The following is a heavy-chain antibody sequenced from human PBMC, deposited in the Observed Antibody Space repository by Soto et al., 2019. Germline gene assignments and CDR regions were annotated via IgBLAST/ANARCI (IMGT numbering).Heavy chain of an antibody. CDR3: ARERSRYDRSGYYRPDY. J-gene: IGHJ4*02. CDR1: GDTFSTYA. CDR2: IIPILGTP. D-gene: IGHD3-22*01. Sequence: SVKVSCKASGDTFSTYAISWVRQAPGQGLEWLGGIIPILGTPSYAQRFQGRVTITADKSTSTAYMELSSLRSEDTAVYYCARERSRYDRSGYYRPDYWGQGTLVTVSS. V-gene: IGHV1-69*10.